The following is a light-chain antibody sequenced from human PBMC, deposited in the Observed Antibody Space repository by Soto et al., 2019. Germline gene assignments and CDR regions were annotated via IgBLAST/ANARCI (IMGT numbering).Light chain of an antibody. J-gene: IGLJ1*01. CDR1: SSNIGAFYD. V-gene: IGLV1-40*01. Sequence: QSVLTQPPSVSGAAGQRVTISCTGSSSNIGAFYDVHWYQQLPGTAPKLLIYDNSNRPSGVPDRFSGSKSGTSASLAITGLQAEDEADYYCQSYDSSLSSWVFGTGTKVTVL. CDR2: DNS. CDR3: QSYDSSLSSWV.